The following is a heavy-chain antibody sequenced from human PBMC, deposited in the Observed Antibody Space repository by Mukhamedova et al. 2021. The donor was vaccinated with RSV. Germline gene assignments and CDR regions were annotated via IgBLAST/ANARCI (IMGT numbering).Heavy chain of an antibody. J-gene: IGHJ4*02. V-gene: IGHV3-11*01. CDR2: SGSTI. Sequence: SGSTIYYADSVKGRFTISRDNAKNSLYLQMNSLRAQDTAVYYCAREDGYPPGGAYWGQGTLVTVSS. CDR3: AREDGYPPGGAY. D-gene: IGHD5-24*01.